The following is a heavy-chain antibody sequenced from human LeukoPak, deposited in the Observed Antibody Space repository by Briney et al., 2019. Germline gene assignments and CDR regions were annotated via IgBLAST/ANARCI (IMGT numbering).Heavy chain of an antibody. V-gene: IGHV1-69*04. CDR2: IIPILGIA. Sequence: SVKVSCKASGGTFSSYAISWVRQAPGQGLGWMGRIIPILGIANYAQKFQGRVTITADKSTSTAYMELSSLRSEDTAVYYCARSYDSSGYDAFDIWGQGTMVTVSS. CDR1: GGTFSSYA. D-gene: IGHD3-22*01. J-gene: IGHJ3*02. CDR3: ARSYDSSGYDAFDI.